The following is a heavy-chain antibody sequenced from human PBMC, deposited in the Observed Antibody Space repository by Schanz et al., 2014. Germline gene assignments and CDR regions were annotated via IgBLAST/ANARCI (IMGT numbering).Heavy chain of an antibody. CDR3: ARDRGHGDLPGDI. V-gene: IGHV4-59*12. Sequence: QVQLQESGPGLLKPSETLSLTCTVSGGSIRSYFWSWIRQPPGKGLEWIGYIYYSGSTYYNPSLKRRVTISVDTTKNQCSLNLSSATDADTAVYYWARDRGHGDLPGDIWGQGTMVTVSS. CDR1: GGSIRSYF. J-gene: IGHJ3*02. D-gene: IGHD4-17*01. CDR2: IYYSGST.